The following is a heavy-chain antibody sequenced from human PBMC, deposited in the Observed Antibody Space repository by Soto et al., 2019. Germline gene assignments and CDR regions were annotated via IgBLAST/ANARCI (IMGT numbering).Heavy chain of an antibody. CDR3: ARVRYGDYNFDY. CDR2: IYYSGST. V-gene: IGHV4-30-4*01. J-gene: IGHJ4*02. D-gene: IGHD4-17*01. Sequence: LSLTCTVSGGSISSGDYYWSWIRQPPGKGLEWIGYIYYSGSTYYNPSLKSRVTISVDTSKNQFSLKLSSVTAADTAVYYCARVRYGDYNFDYWGQGTLVTSPQ. CDR1: GGSISSGDYY.